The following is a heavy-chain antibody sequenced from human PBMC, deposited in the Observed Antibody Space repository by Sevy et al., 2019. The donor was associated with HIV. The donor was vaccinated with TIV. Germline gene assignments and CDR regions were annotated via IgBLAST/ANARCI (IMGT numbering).Heavy chain of an antibody. CDR1: GFTFSSYP. D-gene: IGHD3-22*01. J-gene: IGHJ4*02. CDR2: ISYEGSNK. Sequence: GGCLRLSCAASGFTFSSYPMHWVRQAPGKGLEWLAVISYEGSNKYYADSVKGRLTISRDNSKNRLYVQMNSLRAEDTAVFYCETDREMRNYYDSSGSIDYWGQGTLVTVSS. V-gene: IGHV3-30*04. CDR3: ETDREMRNYYDSSGSIDY.